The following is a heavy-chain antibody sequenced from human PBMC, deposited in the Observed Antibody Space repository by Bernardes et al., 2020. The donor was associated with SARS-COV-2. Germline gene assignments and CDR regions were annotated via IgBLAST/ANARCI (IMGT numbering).Heavy chain of an antibody. CDR3: ARDGWGGSYYDVATDPNRPESPNWFDP. Sequence: ASVKVSCKASGYTFTSYYMHWVRQAPGQGLEWMGIINPSGGSTSYAQKFQGRVTMTRDTSTSTVYMELSSLRSEDTAVYYCARDGWGGSYYDVATDPNRPESPNWFDPWGQGTLVTVSS. CDR1: GYTFTSYY. D-gene: IGHD1-26*01. V-gene: IGHV1-46*01. J-gene: IGHJ5*02. CDR2: INPSGGST.